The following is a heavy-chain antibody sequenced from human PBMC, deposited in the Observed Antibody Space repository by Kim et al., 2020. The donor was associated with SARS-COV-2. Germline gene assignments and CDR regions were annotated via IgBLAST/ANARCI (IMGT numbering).Heavy chain of an antibody. V-gene: IGHV4-4*07. CDR1: GGSISSNY. CDR2: IYPGGST. CDR3: ARRESGSNYFDY. Sequence: SETLSLTCSVSGGSISSNYWSWIRQPAGKGLEWIGRIYPGGSTNYNPSLKSRVTMSVDTFKNQFSLKLSSVTAAYTAVYYCARRESGSNYFDYWGQGTLVTVSS. D-gene: IGHD1-26*01. J-gene: IGHJ4*02.